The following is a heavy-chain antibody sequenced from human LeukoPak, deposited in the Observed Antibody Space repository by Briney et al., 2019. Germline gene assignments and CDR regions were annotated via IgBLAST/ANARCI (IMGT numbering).Heavy chain of an antibody. J-gene: IGHJ4*02. D-gene: IGHD2-8*01. CDR1: GGFLSGFY. Sequence: SETLSLTCSVSGGFLSGFYWGWIRQPPGEGLEYIAYIHYSGSTNYNPSLKSRVTISVDRSMNQFSLTLTSASAADTAVYYCAGADTKMVHFFFDTWGPGTPLTVSS. V-gene: IGHV4-59*01. CDR3: AGADTKMVHFFFDT. CDR2: IHYSGST.